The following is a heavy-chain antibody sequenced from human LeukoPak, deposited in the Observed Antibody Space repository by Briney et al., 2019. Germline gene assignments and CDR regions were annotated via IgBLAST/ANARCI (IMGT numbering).Heavy chain of an antibody. J-gene: IGHJ4*02. CDR3: ARGRYNSKTDFDY. CDR2: IHSSGNI. CDR1: GDSISSSDHY. V-gene: IGHV4-39*07. D-gene: IGHD3-16*02. Sequence: SETLSLTCTVSGDSISSSDHYWGWIRQPPGKGLEWIGSIHSSGNIYNNPSLKSRVTISLDTSNNQFSLRLFSVSAADTAVYYCARGRYNSKTDFDYWGQGTLVTVSS.